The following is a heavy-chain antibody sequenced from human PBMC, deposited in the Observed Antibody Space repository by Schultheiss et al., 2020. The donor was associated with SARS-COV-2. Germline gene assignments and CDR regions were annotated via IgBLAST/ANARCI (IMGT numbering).Heavy chain of an antibody. CDR3: AREGYPDAFDI. V-gene: IGHV3-21*01. J-gene: IGHJ3*02. D-gene: IGHD5-18*01. Sequence: GESLKISCAASGFTFSSCSMNWVRQAPGKGLEWVSSITGSSSYIYYADSVKGRFTISRDNAKNSLYLQMNSLRAEDTAVYYCAREGYPDAFDIWGQGTMVTVSS. CDR1: GFTFSSCS. CDR2: ITGSSSYI.